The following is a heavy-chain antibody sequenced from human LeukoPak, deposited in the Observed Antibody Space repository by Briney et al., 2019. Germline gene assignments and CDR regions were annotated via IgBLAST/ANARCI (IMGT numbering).Heavy chain of an antibody. CDR1: GGSFSGYY. Sequence: PSETLSLTCAVYGGSFSGYYWSWIRQPPGKGLEWIGEINHSGSTNYNPSLKSRVTISVDTSKNQFSLKLSSVTAADTAVYYCARGPRDDFWSGYYRYYYYYYMDFWGKGTTVTVSS. CDR3: ARGPRDDFWSGYYRYYYYYYMDF. V-gene: IGHV4-34*01. CDR2: INHSGST. J-gene: IGHJ6*03. D-gene: IGHD3-3*01.